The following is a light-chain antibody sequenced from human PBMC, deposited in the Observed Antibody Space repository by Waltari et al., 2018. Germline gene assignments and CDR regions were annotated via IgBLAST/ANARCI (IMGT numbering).Light chain of an antibody. CDR3: MQVTHWPYT. CDR1: EGLVYSDGNTY. CDR2: QVS. V-gene: IGKV2-30*01. Sequence: DVVLTQSPLSLPVTLGQPAAISCSSSEGLVYSDGNTYLSWFHQRPGQSPRRLIYQVSNRDSGVPDRFAGSGSGTNFILQISRVRAEDLGVYYCMQVTHWPYTFSQGTKLES. J-gene: IGKJ2*01.